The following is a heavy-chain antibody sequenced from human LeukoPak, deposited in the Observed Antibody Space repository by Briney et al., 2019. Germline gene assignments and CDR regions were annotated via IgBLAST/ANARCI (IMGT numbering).Heavy chain of an antibody. Sequence: SETLSLTCTVSGGSISSGDYYWSWIRQPPGKGLEWIGYIYYSGSTYYNPSLKSRVTISVDTSKNQFSLKLSSATAADTAVYYCARAYFDWLLYPNWFDPWGQGTLVTVSS. CDR2: IYYSGST. D-gene: IGHD3-9*01. CDR3: ARAYFDWLLYPNWFDP. J-gene: IGHJ5*02. CDR1: GGSISSGDYY. V-gene: IGHV4-30-4*01.